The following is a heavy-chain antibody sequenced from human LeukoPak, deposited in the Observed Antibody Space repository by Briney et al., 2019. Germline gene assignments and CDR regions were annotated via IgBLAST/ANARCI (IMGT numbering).Heavy chain of an antibody. CDR1: GYTLTELS. V-gene: IGHV1-24*01. Sequence: ASVKVSCKVSGYTLTELSMHWVRQAPGKGLEWMGGCDPEDGETIYAQKFQGRVTMTEDTSTDTAYMELSSLRSEDTAVYYCATYGVVPTTSSYYYGMYVWGQGTTVTVSS. CDR2: CDPEDGET. D-gene: IGHD2-2*01. J-gene: IGHJ6*02. CDR3: ATYGVVPTTSSYYYGMYV.